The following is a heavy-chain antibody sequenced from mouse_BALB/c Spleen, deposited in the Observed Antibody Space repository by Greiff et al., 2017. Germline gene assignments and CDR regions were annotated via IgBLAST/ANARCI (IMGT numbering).Heavy chain of an antibody. CDR2: ISSGGSYT. D-gene: IGHD3-1*01. CDR3: AREGQLGLRVAMDY. Sequence: EVQVVESGGGLVKPGGSLKLSCAASGFTFSSYAMSWVRQSPEKRLEWVAEISSGGSYTYYPDTVTGRFTISRDNAKNTLYLEMSSLRSEDTAMYYCAREGQLGLRVAMDYWGQGTSVTVSS. V-gene: IGHV5-9-4*01. CDR1: GFTFSSYA. J-gene: IGHJ4*01.